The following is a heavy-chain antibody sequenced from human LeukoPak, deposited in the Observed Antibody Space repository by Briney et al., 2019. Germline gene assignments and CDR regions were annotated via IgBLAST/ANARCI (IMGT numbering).Heavy chain of an antibody. J-gene: IGHJ4*02. D-gene: IGHD4-17*01. V-gene: IGHV4-34*01. Sequence: SETLSLTCAVYGGSFSDYYWTWIRQPPGKGLEWIGEINHSGSTNYNPSLKSRVTISVDKSKNQFSLKLSSVTAADTAVYYCASWGDYGYYFDYWGQGTLVTVSS. CDR1: GGSFSDYY. CDR3: ASWGDYGYYFDY. CDR2: INHSGST.